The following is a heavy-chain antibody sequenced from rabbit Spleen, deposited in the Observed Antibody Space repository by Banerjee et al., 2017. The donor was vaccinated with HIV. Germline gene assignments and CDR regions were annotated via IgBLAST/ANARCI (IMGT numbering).Heavy chain of an antibody. V-gene: IGHV1S45*01. Sequence: QQQLVESGGGLVQPEGSLTLTCKASGFSFSNKAVMCWVRQAPGKGLEWIACIYTGSGGSTYYASWAKGRFTISKTSSTTVTLQMTSLTAADTATYFCARAYDAVDWASNLWGQGTLVTVS. CDR3: ARAYDAVDWASNL. J-gene: IGHJ3*01. CDR1: GFSFSNKAV. CDR2: IYTGSGGST. D-gene: IGHD6-1*01.